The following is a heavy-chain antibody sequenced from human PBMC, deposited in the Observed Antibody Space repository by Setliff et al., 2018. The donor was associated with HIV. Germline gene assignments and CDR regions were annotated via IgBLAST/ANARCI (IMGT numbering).Heavy chain of an antibody. CDR2: LDPEDGKT. V-gene: IGHV1-24*01. D-gene: IGHD3-16*02. CDR1: GYTLTEVS. Sequence: ASVKVSCKVSGYTLTEVSMHWVRQAPGEGLEWMGGLDPEDGKTIYAQKFQGRVSMTEDTSTDTASMELRGLRFDDSAVYYCAIVRRIITFGGLVGLVQSLYYFHCWGHGTLVTVSS. CDR3: AIVRRIITFGGLVGLVQSLYYFHC. J-gene: IGHJ4*01.